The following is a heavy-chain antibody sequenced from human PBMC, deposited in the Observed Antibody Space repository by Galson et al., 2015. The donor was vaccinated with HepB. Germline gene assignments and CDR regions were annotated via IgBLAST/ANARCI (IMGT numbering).Heavy chain of an antibody. CDR2: ISSDGTST. Sequence: SLRLSCAFSGFSFRTYAMFWVRQAPVKGLEYVSGISSDGTSTYYVDSVRGRFTISRDTSKNTVYLQMSSLRPEDTAVYYCVKDLGWVDDYWGQGTLVTVSS. CDR1: GFSFRTYA. CDR3: VKDLGWVDDY. D-gene: IGHD3-3*01. J-gene: IGHJ4*02. V-gene: IGHV3-64D*06.